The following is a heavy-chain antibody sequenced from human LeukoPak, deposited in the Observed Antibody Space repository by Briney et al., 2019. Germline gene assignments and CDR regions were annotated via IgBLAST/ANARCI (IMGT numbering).Heavy chain of an antibody. J-gene: IGHJ4*02. CDR3: ARDEGSGWYAY. D-gene: IGHD6-19*01. Sequence: SETLSLTCTVSGGSISSYYWSWIRQPAGKGLEWIGRIYSSGGANYNPSLKSRVTMSGDTSKNLFSLRLTSVTAADTAIYYCARDEGSGWYAYWGQGTLVTVSS. V-gene: IGHV4-4*07. CDR2: IYSSGGA. CDR1: GGSISSYY.